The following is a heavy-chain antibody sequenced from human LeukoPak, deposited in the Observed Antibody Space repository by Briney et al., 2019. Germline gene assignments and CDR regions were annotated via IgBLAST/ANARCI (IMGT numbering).Heavy chain of an antibody. D-gene: IGHD3-10*01. CDR3: AKDQSWFGELLSYYFDY. V-gene: IGHV3-30*18. CDR2: ISYDGSNK. CDR1: GFTFSSYG. J-gene: IGHJ4*02. Sequence: GGSLRLSCAASGFTFSSYGMHWVRQAPGKGLEWVAVISYDGSNKYYADSVKGRFTISRDNSKNTLYLQMNSLRAEDTAVYYSAKDQSWFGELLSYYFDYWGQGTLVTVSS.